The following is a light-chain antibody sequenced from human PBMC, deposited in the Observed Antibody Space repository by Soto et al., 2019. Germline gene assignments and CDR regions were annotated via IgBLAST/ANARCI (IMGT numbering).Light chain of an antibody. J-gene: IGKJ2*01. Sequence: DIQMTQSPSTLSASVGDRVTITCRASQSISSWLAWYQQKPGKAPKLLIYKASSLESGVPSRFSGSGSGTAFTLTISSLQPDDFATYYCQQYTSLYTFGQGTKLEIK. CDR3: QQYTSLYT. V-gene: IGKV1-5*03. CDR2: KAS. CDR1: QSISSW.